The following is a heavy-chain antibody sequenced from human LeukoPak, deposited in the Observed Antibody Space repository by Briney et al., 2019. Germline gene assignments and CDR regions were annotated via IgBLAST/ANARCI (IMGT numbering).Heavy chain of an antibody. CDR1: GGSISSGGYY. CDR2: IYYSGST. Sequence: SQTLSLTCTVSGGSISSGGYYWSWIRQHPGKGLEWIGYIYYSGSTYYNPSPKSRVTISVDTSKNQFSLKLSSVTAADTAVYYCARAQRGSYTFDYWGQGTLVTVSS. V-gene: IGHV4-31*03. J-gene: IGHJ4*02. CDR3: ARAQRGSYTFDY. D-gene: IGHD1-26*01.